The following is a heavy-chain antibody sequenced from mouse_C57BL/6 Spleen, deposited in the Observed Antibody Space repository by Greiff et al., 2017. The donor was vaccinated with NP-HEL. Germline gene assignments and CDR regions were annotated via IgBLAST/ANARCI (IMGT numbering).Heavy chain of an antibody. CDR1: GYTFTDYN. CDR2: INPNNGGT. D-gene: IGHD1-1*01. Sequence: VQLQQSGPELVKPGASVKMSCKASGYTFTDYNMHWVKQSHGKSLEWIGYINPNNGGTSYIQKFKGKATLTVNKSSSTAYMELRSLTSEDSAVYYCAREGITTVVVDCDYWGQGTTLTVSS. J-gene: IGHJ2*01. CDR3: AREGITTVVVDCDY. V-gene: IGHV1-22*01.